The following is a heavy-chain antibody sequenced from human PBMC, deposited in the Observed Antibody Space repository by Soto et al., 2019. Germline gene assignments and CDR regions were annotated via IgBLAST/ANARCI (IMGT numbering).Heavy chain of an antibody. D-gene: IGHD2-15*01. J-gene: IGHJ6*02. CDR3: ASGYCSGGSCHRDYYGMDV. CDR1: GGSVSSGSYY. CDR2: IYYSGST. V-gene: IGHV4-61*01. Sequence: PSETLSLTCTVSGGSVSSGSYYWSWIRQPPGKGLEWIGYIYYSGSTNYNPSLKSRVTISVDTSKNQFSLKLSSVTAADTAVYYCASGYCSGGSCHRDYYGMDVWGQGTTVTVSS.